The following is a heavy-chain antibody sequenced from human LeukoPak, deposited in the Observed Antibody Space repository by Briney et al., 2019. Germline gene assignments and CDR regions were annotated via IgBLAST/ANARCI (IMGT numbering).Heavy chain of an antibody. Sequence: PGGSLRLSCAASGFTFSSYEMNWVRQAPGKGLERVSYISSSGSTIYYADSVKGRFTISRDNAKNSLYLQMNSLRAEDTAVYYCARDSYYDILTGYSHFDYWGQGTLVTVSS. V-gene: IGHV3-48*03. J-gene: IGHJ4*02. D-gene: IGHD3-9*01. CDR1: GFTFSSYE. CDR2: ISSSGSTI. CDR3: ARDSYYDILTGYSHFDY.